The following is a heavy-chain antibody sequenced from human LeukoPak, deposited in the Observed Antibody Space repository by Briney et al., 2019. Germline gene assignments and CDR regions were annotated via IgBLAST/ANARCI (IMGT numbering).Heavy chain of an antibody. Sequence: SETLSLTCAVYGGSFSGYYWSWIRQPPGKGLEWIGSIYHSGSTYYNPSLKSRVTISVDTSKNQFSLKLSSVTAADTAVYYCARDSRGDYVWGSYRSNNWFDPWGQGTLVTVSS. J-gene: IGHJ5*02. D-gene: IGHD3-16*02. CDR3: ARDSRGDYVWGSYRSNNWFDP. V-gene: IGHV4-34*01. CDR1: GGSFSGYY. CDR2: IYHSGST.